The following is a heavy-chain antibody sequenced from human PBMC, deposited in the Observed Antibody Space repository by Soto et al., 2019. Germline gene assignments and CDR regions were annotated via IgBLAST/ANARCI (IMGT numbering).Heavy chain of an antibody. J-gene: IGHJ4*02. D-gene: IGHD1-26*01. Sequence: GGSLRLSCAASGFTFSSYAMSWVRQAPGKGLEWVSAISGSGGSTYYADSVKGRFTISRDNSKNTLYLQMNSLRAEDTAVYYCAKWREGATLIPYFDYWGQGTLVTVSS. CDR1: GFTFSSYA. V-gene: IGHV3-23*01. CDR2: ISGSGGST. CDR3: AKWREGATLIPYFDY.